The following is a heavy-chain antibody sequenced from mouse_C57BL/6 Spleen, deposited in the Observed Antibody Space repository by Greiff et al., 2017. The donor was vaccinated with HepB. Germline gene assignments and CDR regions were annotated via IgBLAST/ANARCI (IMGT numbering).Heavy chain of an antibody. V-gene: IGHV1-22*01. CDR2: INPNNGGT. CDR1: GYTFTDYN. D-gene: IGHD2-4*01. CDR3: ARGDYEYYYAMDY. J-gene: IGHJ4*01. Sequence: VQLQQSGPELVKPGASVKMSCKASGYTFTDYNMHWVKQSHGKSLEWIGYINPNNGGTSYNQKFKGKATLTVNKSSSTAYMELRSLTPEDSAVYYCARGDYEYYYAMDYWGQGTSVTVSS.